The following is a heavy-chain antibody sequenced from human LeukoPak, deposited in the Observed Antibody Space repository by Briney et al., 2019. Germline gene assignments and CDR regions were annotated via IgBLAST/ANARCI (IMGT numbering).Heavy chain of an antibody. D-gene: IGHD3-10*01. V-gene: IGHV1-2*02. Sequence: SVKVSCKASGYTFTGYYMHWVRQAPGQGLEWMGWINPNSGGTNYAQKFQGRVTMTRDTSISTAYMELSRLRSDDTAVYYCAREGAGGSGRYYNLWGQGTLVTVSS. CDR2: INPNSGGT. CDR1: GYTFTGYY. CDR3: AREGAGGSGRYYNL. J-gene: IGHJ4*02.